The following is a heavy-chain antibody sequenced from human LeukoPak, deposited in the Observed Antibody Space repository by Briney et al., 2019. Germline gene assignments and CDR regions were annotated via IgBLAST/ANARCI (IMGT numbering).Heavy chain of an antibody. CDR1: GYTFTGYY. J-gene: IGHJ3*01. D-gene: IGHD3-22*01. V-gene: IGHV1-2*06. Sequence: VASVKVSCKASGYTFTGYYMLWVRQAPGQGLEWMGRINPNSGGTNYAQKFQGRVTMTRDTSISTAYMELSRLRSDDTAVYYCAVAKKIDSSGYYFGWGQGTMVTVSS. CDR3: AVAKKIDSSGYYFG. CDR2: INPNSGGT.